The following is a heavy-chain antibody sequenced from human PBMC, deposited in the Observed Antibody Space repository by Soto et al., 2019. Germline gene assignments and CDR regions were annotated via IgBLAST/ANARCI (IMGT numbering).Heavy chain of an antibody. Sequence: GGSLRLSCAASGFTFSSYGMHWVRQAPGKGLEWVAVIWYDGSNKYYADSVKGRFTISRDNSKNTLYLQMNSLRAEDTAVYYCARVLYGDYVTFGIDYWGQGTLVTVSS. CDR2: IWYDGSNK. CDR1: GFTFSSYG. J-gene: IGHJ4*02. V-gene: IGHV3-33*01. CDR3: ARVLYGDYVTFGIDY. D-gene: IGHD4-17*01.